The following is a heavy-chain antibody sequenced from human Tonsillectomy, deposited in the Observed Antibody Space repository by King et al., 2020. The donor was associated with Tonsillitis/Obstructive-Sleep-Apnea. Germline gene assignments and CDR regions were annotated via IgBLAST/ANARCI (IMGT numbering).Heavy chain of an antibody. V-gene: IGHV3-7*04. CDR2: INEDGSGK. Sequence: VQLVESGGGLVQPGGSLRLSCAASGFTFSSYWMSWVRQAPGKGLEWVANINEDGSGKYYVDSVKGRFTISRDNAKNSLYLQMNSLRADDTAVYYWARGAVAGTLPNYWGQGTLVTVSS. J-gene: IGHJ4*02. CDR1: GFTFSSYW. CDR3: ARGAVAGTLPNY. D-gene: IGHD6-19*01.